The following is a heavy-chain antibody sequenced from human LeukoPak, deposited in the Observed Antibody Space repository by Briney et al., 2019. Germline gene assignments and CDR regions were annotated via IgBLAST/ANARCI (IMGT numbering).Heavy chain of an antibody. D-gene: IGHD2-2*02. V-gene: IGHV3-23*01. CDR1: GFTFSSYA. CDR3: AKESLYCSSTSCYMFPIDY. Sequence: GGSLRPSCVASGFTFSSYAMSWVRQAPGKGLEWVSAISGSGGSTYYADSVKGRFTISRDNSKNTLYLQMNSLRAEDTAVYYCAKESLYCSSTSCYMFPIDYWGQGTLVTVSS. CDR2: ISGSGGST. J-gene: IGHJ4*02.